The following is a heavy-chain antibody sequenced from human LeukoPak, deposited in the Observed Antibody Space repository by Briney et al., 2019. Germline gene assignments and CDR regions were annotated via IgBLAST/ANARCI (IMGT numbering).Heavy chain of an antibody. J-gene: IGHJ6*03. CDR2: INPNSGGT. V-gene: IGHV1-2*02. CDR1: GYTFTGYY. D-gene: IGHD6-6*01. Sequence: ASVKVSCKAFGYTFTGYYMHWVRQAPGHGLEWIGWINPNSGGTNFAQKFQDRVTMTGDTSISTAYMELSGLRSDDTAVYYCARGAFSSSSGYKYYYMDVWGKGTTVTVSS. CDR3: ARGAFSSSSGYKYYYMDV.